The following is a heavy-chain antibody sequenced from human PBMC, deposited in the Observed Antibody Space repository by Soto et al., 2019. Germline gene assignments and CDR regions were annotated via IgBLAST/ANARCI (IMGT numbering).Heavy chain of an antibody. J-gene: IGHJ6*02. CDR2: INPSGGST. CDR3: ASEYSSSSRYGMDV. CDR1: GYSLTSYY. V-gene: IGHV1-46*01. D-gene: IGHD6-6*01. Sequence: QVQLVQSGAEVKKPGASVKVSCKASGYSLTSYYMHWVRQAPGQGLEWMGIINPSGGSTSYAQKFQGSVTMSRDTSTSTVYMELSSLRSEDTAVYYCASEYSSSSRYGMDVWGQGTTVTVS.